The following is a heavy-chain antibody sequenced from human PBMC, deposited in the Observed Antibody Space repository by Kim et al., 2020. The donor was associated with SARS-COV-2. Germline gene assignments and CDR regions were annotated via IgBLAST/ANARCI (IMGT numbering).Heavy chain of an antibody. CDR3: AKDWDSRVVSGGHWFDP. CDR2: ISGSGGST. V-gene: IGHV3-23*01. CDR1: GFTFSSYA. Sequence: GGSLRLSCAASGFTFSSYAMSWVRQAPGKGLEWVSAISGSGGSTYYADSVKGRFTISRDNSKNTLYLQMNSLRAEDTAVYYCAKDWDSRVVSGGHWFDPWGQGTLVTVSS. D-gene: IGHD2-15*01. J-gene: IGHJ5*02.